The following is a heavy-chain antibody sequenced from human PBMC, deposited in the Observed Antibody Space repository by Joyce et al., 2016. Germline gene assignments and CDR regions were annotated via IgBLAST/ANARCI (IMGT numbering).Heavy chain of an antibody. J-gene: IGHJ4*02. CDR1: GGSISDGGYY. Sequence: QVQLQESGPGLVQPSQTLSLTCGVSGGSISDGGYYWSWIRQRPGQGLEWLGNINYSGNTYYNPSLKCRLTISIDMSKNQFSLRLTSVTAADTAVYYCARVPLSSAFDYWGQGILVTVSS. V-gene: IGHV4-31*11. CDR2: INYSGNT. CDR3: ARVPLSSAFDY. D-gene: IGHD1-26*01.